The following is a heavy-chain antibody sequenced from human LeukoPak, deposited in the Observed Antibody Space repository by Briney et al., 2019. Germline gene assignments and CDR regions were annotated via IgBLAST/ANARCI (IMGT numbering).Heavy chain of an antibody. CDR1: GGTFSSYA. J-gene: IGHJ4*02. D-gene: IGHD3-22*01. Sequence: GASVKVSCKASGGTFSSYAISWVRQAPGQGLEWMGRIIPILGIANYAQKFQGRVTITRNTSISTAYMELSSLRSEDTAVYYCARGRTPGYYYDSSGYYDYWGQGTLVTVSS. V-gene: IGHV1-69*04. CDR3: ARGRTPGYYYDSSGYYDY. CDR2: IIPILGIA.